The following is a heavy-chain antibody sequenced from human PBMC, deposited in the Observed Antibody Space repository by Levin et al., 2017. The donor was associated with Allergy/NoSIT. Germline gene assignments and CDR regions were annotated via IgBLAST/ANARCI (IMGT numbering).Heavy chain of an antibody. CDR1: GFTFSDYY. V-gene: IGHV3-11*01. CDR2: ISSSGSTI. D-gene: IGHD2-21*02. Sequence: GGSLRLSCAASGFTFSDYYMSWIRQAPGKGLEWVSYISSSGSTIYYADSVKGRFTISRDNAKNSLYLQMNSLRAEDTAVYYCARSPPVRDCSMRCGMDVWGQGTTVTVSS. CDR3: ARSPPVRDCSMRCGMDV. J-gene: IGHJ6*02.